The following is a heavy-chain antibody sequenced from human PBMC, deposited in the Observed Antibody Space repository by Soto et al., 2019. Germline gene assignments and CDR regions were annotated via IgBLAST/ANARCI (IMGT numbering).Heavy chain of an antibody. CDR3: ARTQEKNTWYFDY. J-gene: IGHJ4*02. V-gene: IGHV5-51*01. CDR1: GYRFNSYS. CDR2: IYPADSDT. Sequence: PGESLKISCKGSGYRFNSYSIAWVRQMPGKGLEWMGIIYPADSDTTYSPSFQGQVTISADKSISTTYVQWSSLKASDTAIYYCARTQEKNTWYFDYWGQGTLVTVSS.